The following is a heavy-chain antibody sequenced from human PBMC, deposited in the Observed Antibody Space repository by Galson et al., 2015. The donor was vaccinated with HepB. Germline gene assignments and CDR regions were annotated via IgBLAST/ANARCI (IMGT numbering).Heavy chain of an antibody. CDR3: ARDYYDGAGGFDP. D-gene: IGHD3-22*01. CDR1: GFTFSSYS. Sequence: SLRLSCAASGFTFSSYSMNWVRQAPGKGLEYVSAISSNGGSTYYANSVKGRFTISRDNSKNTLYLQMGSLRAEDMAVYYCARDYYDGAGGFDPWGQGTLVTVSS. V-gene: IGHV3-64*01. J-gene: IGHJ5*02. CDR2: ISSNGGST.